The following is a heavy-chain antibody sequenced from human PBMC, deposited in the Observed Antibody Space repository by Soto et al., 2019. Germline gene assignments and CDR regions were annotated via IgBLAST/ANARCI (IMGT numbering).Heavy chain of an antibody. Sequence: GGSLRLSCAASGFTFSNAWMSWVRQAPGKGLEWVGRIKSKTDGGTTDYAAPVKGRFTISRDDSKNTLYLQMNSLKTEDTAVYYCTTGTAMVIFYYYYGMDVWGQGTTVTVSS. CDR1: GFTFSNAW. J-gene: IGHJ6*02. V-gene: IGHV3-15*01. D-gene: IGHD5-18*01. CDR3: TTGTAMVIFYYYYGMDV. CDR2: IKSKTDGGTT.